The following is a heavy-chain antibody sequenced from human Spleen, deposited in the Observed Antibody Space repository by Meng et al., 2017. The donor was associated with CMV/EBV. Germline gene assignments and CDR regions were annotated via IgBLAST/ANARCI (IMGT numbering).Heavy chain of an antibody. J-gene: IGHJ6*02. D-gene: IGHD4-11*01. CDR1: KFTFSTYA. CDR3: ANGRGADYSNRLYYYDMDV. Sequence: GESLKISCAASKFTFSTYAMTWVRQAPGKGLQWVSSISGSGGSTYYADSVKGRFTISRDNSKNTVYLEMNTLRAEDTAVYYCANGRGADYSNRLYYYDMDVWGQGTTVTVSS. CDR2: ISGSGGST. V-gene: IGHV3-23*01.